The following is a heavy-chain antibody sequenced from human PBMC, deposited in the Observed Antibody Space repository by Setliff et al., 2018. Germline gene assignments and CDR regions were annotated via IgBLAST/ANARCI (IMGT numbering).Heavy chain of an antibody. J-gene: IGHJ4*02. D-gene: IGHD3-16*01. Sequence: SETLSLTCTVSGYPISRGFYWGSIRQSPGKGLEWIGSVYHSGSSYQNPSLRSRIAVSVDTSKNQFSLRLNSVTAADTAVYFCARAAARAEYSDTSAYLPFDFWGLGTLVTVSS. CDR1: GYPISRGFY. CDR3: ARAAARAEYSDTSAYLPFDF. CDR2: VYHSGSS. V-gene: IGHV4-38-2*02.